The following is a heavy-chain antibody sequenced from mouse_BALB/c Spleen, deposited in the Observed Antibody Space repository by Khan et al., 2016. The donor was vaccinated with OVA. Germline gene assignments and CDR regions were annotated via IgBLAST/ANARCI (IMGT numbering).Heavy chain of an antibody. D-gene: IGHD2-3*01. CDR1: GFNIKDYY. CDR3: ARDGYSPWFAY. CDR2: IDPENGDT. V-gene: IGHV14-1*02. J-gene: IGHJ3*01. Sequence: EVQLHQSGAELVRPGALVKLSCKASGFNIKDYYMHWVKQRPEQGLVWIGRIDPENGDTIYDPKFQGKASITSDTSSNTAYLQLSSLTSEDTAVYYCARDGYSPWFAYWGQGTLVTVSA.